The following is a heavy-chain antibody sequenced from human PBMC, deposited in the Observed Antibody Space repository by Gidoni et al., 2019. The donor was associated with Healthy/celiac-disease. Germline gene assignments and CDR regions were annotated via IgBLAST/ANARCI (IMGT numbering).Heavy chain of an antibody. V-gene: IGHV1-18*01. Sequence: QVQLVQSGAEVPTPGASVKVSCKASGYTFPRYGSSWVRQAPGQGLEWRGWISAYNGNTNDAQKRQGRVTRTTDTSTRTADRELRSLRSDDTAVYYCGRYQLPSNWVDPWGQGTLVTVSS. J-gene: IGHJ5*02. CDR2: ISAYNGNT. D-gene: IGHD2-2*01. CDR3: GRYQLPSNWVDP. CDR1: GYTFPRYG.